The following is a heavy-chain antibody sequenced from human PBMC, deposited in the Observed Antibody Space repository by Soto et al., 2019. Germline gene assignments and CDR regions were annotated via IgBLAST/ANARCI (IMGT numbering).Heavy chain of an antibody. CDR3: ARLEYYYDSSGYYFGY. Sequence: PRESLKISCKGSGYSFTSYWIGWVRQMPGKGLEWMGIIYPGDSDTRYSPSFQGQVTISADKSISTAYLQWSSLKASDAAMYYCARLEYYYDSSGYYFGYWGQGTLVTVSS. V-gene: IGHV5-51*01. D-gene: IGHD3-22*01. CDR1: GYSFTSYW. J-gene: IGHJ4*02. CDR2: IYPGDSDT.